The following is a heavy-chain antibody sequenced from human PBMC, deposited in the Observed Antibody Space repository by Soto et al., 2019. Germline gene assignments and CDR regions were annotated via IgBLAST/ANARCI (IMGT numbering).Heavy chain of an antibody. CDR3: ARDKYCSGGSCRKSWFDP. D-gene: IGHD2-15*01. Sequence: SETLSLTCTVSGGSISSSYWSWIRQPPGKGLGWLAYIYDDGSANYNPSLKSRATISLDMSKNQFSLKLTSVTAADTAVYYCARDKYCSGGSCRKSWFDPWGQGTLVTVSS. CDR1: GGSISSSY. CDR2: IYDDGSA. J-gene: IGHJ5*02. V-gene: IGHV4-59*01.